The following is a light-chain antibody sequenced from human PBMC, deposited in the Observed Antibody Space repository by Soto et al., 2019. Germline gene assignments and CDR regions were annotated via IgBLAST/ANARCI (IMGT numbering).Light chain of an antibody. CDR2: GAS. CDR1: EGVSSS. Sequence: EVVLTQSPATLSVSPGDTATLSCRASEGVSSSLAWYQQKPGQPPRLLIYGASTRATGVPARFSGSGSGTEFTLTISRLQSEDFALYYCQQYYNWRPRFGQGTKVDIK. CDR3: QQYYNWRPR. J-gene: IGKJ1*01. V-gene: IGKV3-15*01.